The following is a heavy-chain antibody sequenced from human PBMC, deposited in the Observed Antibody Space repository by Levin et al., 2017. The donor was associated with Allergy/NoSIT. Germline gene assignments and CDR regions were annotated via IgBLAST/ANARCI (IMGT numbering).Heavy chain of an antibody. J-gene: IGHJ4*02. Sequence: ASVKVSCKASGGTFSSYAISWVRQAPGQGLEWMGGIIPIFGTANYAQKFQGRVTITADESTSTAYMELSSLRSEDTAVYYCAAGYSGLGYLGYWGQGTLVTVSS. V-gene: IGHV1-69*13. CDR3: AAGYSGLGYLGY. D-gene: IGHD5-12*01. CDR1: GGTFSSYA. CDR2: IIPIFGTA.